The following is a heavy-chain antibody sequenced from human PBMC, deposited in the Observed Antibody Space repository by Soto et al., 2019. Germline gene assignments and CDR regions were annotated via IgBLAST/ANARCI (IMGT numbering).Heavy chain of an antibody. CDR1: GLTFSTYW. V-gene: IGHV3-74*01. J-gene: IGHJ6*01. CDR3: ARGGVLVVGLHV. D-gene: IGHD2-15*01. CDR2: LRTDGSDS. Sequence: VELVESGGGIVQPGGPLRLSCVGTGLTFSTYWMHWVRQAPGKGLEWGSRLRTDGSDSDCADSVKGRFTISSDNAKNTLFLHMDSLRADDTAVYYCARGGVLVVGLHVW.